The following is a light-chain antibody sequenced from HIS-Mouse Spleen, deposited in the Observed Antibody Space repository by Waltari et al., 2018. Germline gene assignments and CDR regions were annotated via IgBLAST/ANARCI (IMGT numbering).Light chain of an antibody. Sequence: SYELTQPPSVSVSPGQTARITCSGDALPKHYAYWYKQKSGQTPVLVIYEDSKRPSGIPERFSGSSSGTMATLTISGAQVEDEADYYCYSTDSSGNHRVFGGGTKLTVL. CDR2: EDS. V-gene: IGLV3-10*01. CDR1: ALPKHY. CDR3: YSTDSSGNHRV. J-gene: IGLJ2*01.